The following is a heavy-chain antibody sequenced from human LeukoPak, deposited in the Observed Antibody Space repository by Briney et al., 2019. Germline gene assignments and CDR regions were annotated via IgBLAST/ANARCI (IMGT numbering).Heavy chain of an antibody. CDR2: INHRGTT. Sequence: SCAASGFTFSSYSMNWVRQAPGKGLEWIAEINHRGTTHYNPSLKSRVNISADTSKNQFSLHLDSVTAADTAVYYCARSWAGMYYPFYYFDYWGQGTLVSVSS. CDR1: GFTFSSYS. J-gene: IGHJ4*02. CDR3: ARSWAGMYYPFYYFDY. D-gene: IGHD1-26*01. V-gene: IGHV4-34*08.